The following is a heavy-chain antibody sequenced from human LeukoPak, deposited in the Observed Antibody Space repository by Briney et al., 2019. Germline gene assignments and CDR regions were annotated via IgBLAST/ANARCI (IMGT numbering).Heavy chain of an antibody. V-gene: IGHV4-34*01. Sequence: ASETLSLTCAVYGGSFSGYYWSWIRQPPGKGLEWIGEINHSGSTNYNPSLKSRVTISVDTSKKQFSLKLSSVTAADTAVYYCARVPPLDCSSTSCYGYYHYGMDVWGQGTTVTVSS. CDR2: INHSGST. D-gene: IGHD2-2*01. CDR3: ARVPPLDCSSTSCYGYYHYGMDV. CDR1: GGSFSGYY. J-gene: IGHJ6*02.